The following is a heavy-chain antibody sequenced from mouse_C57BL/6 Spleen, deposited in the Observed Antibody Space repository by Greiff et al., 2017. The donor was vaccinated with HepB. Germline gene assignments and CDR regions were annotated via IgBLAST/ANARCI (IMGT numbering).Heavy chain of an antibody. J-gene: IGHJ3*01. V-gene: IGHV1-15*01. Sequence: QVQLKQSGAELVRPGASVTLSCKASGYTFTDYEMHWVKQTPVHGLEWIGAIDPETGGTAYNQKFKGKAILTADKSSSPAYMELRSLTSEDSAVYYCTRRRAYVFDYWGQGTLVTVSA. CDR3: TRRRAYVFDY. CDR2: IDPETGGT. CDR1: GYTFTDYE.